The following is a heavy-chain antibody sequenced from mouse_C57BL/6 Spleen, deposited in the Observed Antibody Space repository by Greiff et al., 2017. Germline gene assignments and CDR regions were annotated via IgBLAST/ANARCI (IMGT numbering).Heavy chain of an antibody. V-gene: IGHV1-82*01. CDR3: AVSYGDSRLDY. J-gene: IGHJ2*01. Sequence: VQLPQSGPELVKPGASVTISCKASGYAFSSSWLHWVKQRPGKGLEWIGRIYPGDGDTNYNVKFTGKATLTADKSSSTAYMQLSSLTSEDSAVYDGAVSYGDSRLDYWGQGTTLTVSS. CDR2: IYPGDGDT. D-gene: IGHD2-13*01. CDR1: GYAFSSSW.